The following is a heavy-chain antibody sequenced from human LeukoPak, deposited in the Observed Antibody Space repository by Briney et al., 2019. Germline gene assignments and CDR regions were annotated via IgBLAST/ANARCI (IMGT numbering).Heavy chain of an antibody. Sequence: PGGSPRLSCAASGFTFSSYAMSWVRQAPGKGLEWVSGVSGSGGSTYYADSVKGRFTIPRDNSRNTLYLQMNSLRAEDTAVYYCAKDLDIVATITGNWGQGTLVTVSS. V-gene: IGHV3-23*01. CDR3: AKDLDIVATITGN. D-gene: IGHD5-12*01. CDR1: GFTFSSYA. CDR2: VSGSGGST. J-gene: IGHJ4*02.